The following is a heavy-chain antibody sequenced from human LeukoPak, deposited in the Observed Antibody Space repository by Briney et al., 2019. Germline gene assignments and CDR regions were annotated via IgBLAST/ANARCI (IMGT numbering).Heavy chain of an antibody. J-gene: IGHJ4*02. CDR3: ARDNLPDDYVGGSYRYNLDY. V-gene: IGHV1-3*01. D-gene: IGHD3-16*02. CDR2: INAGNGNT. CDR1: GYTFTSYA. Sequence: ASVKVSCKASGYTFTSYAMHWVRQAPGQRLEWMGWINAGNGNTKYSQKFQGRVTITRDTSASTAYMELSSLRSEDTAVYYCARDNLPDDYVGGSYRYNLDYWGQGTLVTVSS.